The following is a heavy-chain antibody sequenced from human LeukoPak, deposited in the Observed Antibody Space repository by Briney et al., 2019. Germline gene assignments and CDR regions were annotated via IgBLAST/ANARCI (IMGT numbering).Heavy chain of an antibody. V-gene: IGHV5-51*01. CDR3: ARLSGTTKPYYYYFAMDV. CDR2: TYPGDSDT. CDR1: GYNFAKYW. J-gene: IGHJ6*02. Sequence: GASLKISCKGSGYNFAKYWIGWVPQMPGKGLEWIGITYPGDSDTRYSPSFQGQVTISADRSINTAYLQWSSLEASDTAIYYCARLSGTTKPYYYYFAMDVWGQGTTVTVS. D-gene: IGHD1-20*01.